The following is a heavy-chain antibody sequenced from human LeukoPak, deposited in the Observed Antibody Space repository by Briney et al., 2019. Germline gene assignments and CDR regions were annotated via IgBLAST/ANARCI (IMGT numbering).Heavy chain of an antibody. V-gene: IGHV3-48*03. Sequence: GGSLRLSCAASGFSFSSYEMNWVRQAPGKGLEWVSYISRSGSTIYYADSVKGRFTISRDNAKNSLYLQMNSLRAEDTAVYYCARGFSHLEWLLYVGNFDYWGQGTLVTVSS. CDR2: ISRSGSTI. CDR3: ARGFSHLEWLLYVGNFDY. CDR1: GFSFSSYE. J-gene: IGHJ4*02. D-gene: IGHD3-3*01.